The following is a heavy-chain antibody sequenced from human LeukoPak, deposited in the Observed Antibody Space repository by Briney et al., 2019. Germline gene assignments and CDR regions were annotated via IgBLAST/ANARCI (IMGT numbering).Heavy chain of an antibody. Sequence: GGSLRLSCAASGFTFSSHAMSWVRHAPGKGLEWVSHISGTGSSTYYADSVKGRFTISRDNSKNTPFLQMNSLRAEDSAVYYCAREPFKSRGDYFDFWGQGTLVTVSS. CDR2: ISGTGSST. V-gene: IGHV3-23*01. CDR1: GFTFSSHA. D-gene: IGHD3-10*01. CDR3: AREPFKSRGDYFDF. J-gene: IGHJ4*02.